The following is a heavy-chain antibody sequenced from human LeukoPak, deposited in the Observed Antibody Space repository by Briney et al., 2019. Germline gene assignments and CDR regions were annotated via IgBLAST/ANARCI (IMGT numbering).Heavy chain of an antibody. CDR3: ARDRIVGYCSSTSCYGGWFDP. CDR1: GFTFSSYS. CDR2: ISSSSSTI. V-gene: IGHV3-48*04. Sequence: PGGSLRLSGAASGFTFSSYSMNWVRQAPGKGLEWVSYISSSSSTIYYADSVKGRFTISRDNAKNSLYLQMNSLRAEDTAVYYCARDRIVGYCSSTSCYGGWFDPWGQGTLVTVSS. D-gene: IGHD2-2*01. J-gene: IGHJ5*02.